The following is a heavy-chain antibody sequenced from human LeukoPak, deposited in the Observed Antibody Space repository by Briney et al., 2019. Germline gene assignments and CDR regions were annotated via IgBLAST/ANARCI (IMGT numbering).Heavy chain of an antibody. CDR2: IYPGDSDT. J-gene: IGHJ4*02. V-gene: IGHV5-51*01. Sequence: GEPLKISCKGSGYIFTSYWIGWVRQMPGKGLEWMGIIYPGDSDTRYSPSFQGQVTISADKSITTAYLQWTSLKASDTAMYYCAIHPRYITGLTAWGQGTPVTVSS. CDR1: GYIFTSYW. CDR3: AIHPRYITGLTA. D-gene: IGHD1-20*01.